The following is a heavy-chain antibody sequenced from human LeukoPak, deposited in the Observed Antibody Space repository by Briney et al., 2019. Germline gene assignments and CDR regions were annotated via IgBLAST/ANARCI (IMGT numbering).Heavy chain of an antibody. CDR2: IYYSGST. CDR1: GGSISSGDYY. D-gene: IGHD2-2*01. V-gene: IGHV4-30-4*08. J-gene: IGHJ6*03. Sequence: PSQTLSLTCTVSGGSISSGDYYWSWIRQPPGKGLEWIGYIYYSGSTYYNPSLKSRVTISVDTSKNQFSLKLSSVTAADTAVYYCARVGYDIVVVPAAILYYYYYYMDVWDKGTTVTVSS. CDR3: ARVGYDIVVVPAAILYYYYYYMDV.